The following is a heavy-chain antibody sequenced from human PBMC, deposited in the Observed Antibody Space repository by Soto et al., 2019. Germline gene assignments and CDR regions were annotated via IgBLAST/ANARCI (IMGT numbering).Heavy chain of an antibody. D-gene: IGHD2-2*01. Sequence: QVQLVQSGAEVKKPGSSVKVSCKASGGTFSSYAISWVRQAPGQGLEWMGGIIPIFGTANYAQKFQGRVTITADESTSTAYMELSSLRSEDTAVYYCARDPLWRARYCISTSCAGGWFDPWGQGTLVTVSS. CDR1: GGTFSSYA. CDR3: ARDPLWRARYCISTSCAGGWFDP. J-gene: IGHJ5*02. CDR2: IIPIFGTA. V-gene: IGHV1-69*12.